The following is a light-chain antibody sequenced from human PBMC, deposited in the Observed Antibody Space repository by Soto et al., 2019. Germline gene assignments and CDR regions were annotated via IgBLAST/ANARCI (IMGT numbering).Light chain of an antibody. V-gene: IGLV2-14*01. CDR1: SSDVGDFNY. CDR3: SSFSSSTTRV. J-gene: IGLJ1*01. Sequence: QSVLTQPASVSGSPGQSITISRTGTSSDVGDFNYVSWYQQHPGKAPKLMIYDVGNRPSGVSIRFSGSKSGSTASLTISGLQAEDEADYYFSSFSSSTTRVFGTGTKLTVL. CDR2: DVG.